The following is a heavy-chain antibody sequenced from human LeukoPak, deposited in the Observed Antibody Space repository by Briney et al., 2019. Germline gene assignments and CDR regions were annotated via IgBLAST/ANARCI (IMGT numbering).Heavy chain of an antibody. CDR2: IYSGGNT. CDR3: VRDLYGTSGTH. V-gene: IGHV3-53*01. D-gene: IGHD4-17*01. CDR1: GFAVNTNY. J-gene: IGHJ4*02. Sequence: GGSLRLSCAATGFAVNTNYMSWVRQAPGKGLEWVSVIYSGGNTFYSDSVRGRFTISRDNSKNTLHLQMNSLTAEDTAVYYCVRDLYGTSGTHWGQGTLVTVSS.